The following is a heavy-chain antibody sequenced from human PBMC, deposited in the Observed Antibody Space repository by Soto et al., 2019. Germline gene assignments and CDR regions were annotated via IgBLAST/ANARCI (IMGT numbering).Heavy chain of an antibody. CDR2: IIPILGIA. D-gene: IGHD2-2*01. CDR3: ARGLSSTSCYGCMDV. Sequence: QVQLVQSGAEVKKPGSSVKVSCKASGGTFSSYTISWVRQAPGQGLEWMGRIIPILGIANYAQKFQGRVTITADKSTSTAYMELSSLRSEDTAVYYCARGLSSTSCYGCMDVWGQGTTVTVSS. CDR1: GGTFSSYT. J-gene: IGHJ6*02. V-gene: IGHV1-69*02.